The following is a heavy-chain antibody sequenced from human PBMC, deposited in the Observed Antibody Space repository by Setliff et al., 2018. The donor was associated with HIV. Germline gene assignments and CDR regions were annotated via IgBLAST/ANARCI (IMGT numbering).Heavy chain of an antibody. V-gene: IGHV3-11*04. J-gene: IGHJ4*02. Sequence: KSGGSLRLSCAASGFTFTNYYMSWIRQAPGKGLELLSYISVSGTDIKYADSVKGRVTISRDNAKNSLYLQMNSLRAEDTAVYYCATDPRRLSYWGQGTLVTVSS. D-gene: IGHD2-21*01. CDR3: ATDPRRLSY. CDR1: GFTFTNYY. CDR2: ISVSGTDI.